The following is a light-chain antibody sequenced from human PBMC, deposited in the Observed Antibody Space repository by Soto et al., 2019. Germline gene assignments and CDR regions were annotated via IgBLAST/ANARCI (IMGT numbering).Light chain of an antibody. CDR2: DAS. CDR1: QSVSRY. CDR3: QQRSNLPP. V-gene: IGKV3-11*01. J-gene: IGKJ5*01. Sequence: EIVLTQSPATLSLSPGEKATLSCRASQSVSRYLAWYQQKPGQAPRLLIYDASNRATGIPARFSGSGSGTDFTLTISSLEPEDFAVYYCQQRSNLPPFCQGTRLEI.